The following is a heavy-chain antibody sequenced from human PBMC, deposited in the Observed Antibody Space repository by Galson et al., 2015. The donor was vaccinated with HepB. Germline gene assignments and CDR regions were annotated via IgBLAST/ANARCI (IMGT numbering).Heavy chain of an antibody. CDR2: ICFSGST. D-gene: IGHD4-23*01. Sequence: LTCTVSGGSISSSSYYWGWIRQAPGKGLEWIGSICFSGSTNYNPSLTSRVTISVDTSESQFSLRLSSLTAADTAVYYCARQGGEGHYGGNSFDYWGQGTLVTVSS. CDR3: ARQGGEGHYGGNSFDY. J-gene: IGHJ4*02. V-gene: IGHV4-39*01. CDR1: GGSISSSSYY.